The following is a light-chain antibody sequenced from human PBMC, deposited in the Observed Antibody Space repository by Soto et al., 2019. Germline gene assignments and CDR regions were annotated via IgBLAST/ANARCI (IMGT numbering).Light chain of an antibody. CDR1: QDIRNF. V-gene: IGKV1-9*01. J-gene: IGKJ3*01. CDR3: QQVNSYPFT. Sequence: DIQLTQSPSFLSASVGDRITITCRASQDIRNFLAWYQQTPGKAPNLLIYAASTLQSGVPLRFSGSGSGTELTLTISSLQPEDFATYFCQQVNSYPFTFGPGTKVDVK. CDR2: AAS.